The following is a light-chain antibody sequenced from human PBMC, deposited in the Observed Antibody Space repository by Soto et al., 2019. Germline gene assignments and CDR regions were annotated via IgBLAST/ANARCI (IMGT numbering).Light chain of an antibody. V-gene: IGKV1-39*01. CDR3: QQTYSTLT. CDR2: SSS. Sequence: DIQMTQSPSSLSASVGDRVTIACRASQSIISYLSWYQHKPGKAPKVLIYSSSILQSGVPSRFSGSGSGTDFTLTITSLQPEDFATYYCQQTYSTLTFGGGTKVDNK. CDR1: QSIISY. J-gene: IGKJ4*01.